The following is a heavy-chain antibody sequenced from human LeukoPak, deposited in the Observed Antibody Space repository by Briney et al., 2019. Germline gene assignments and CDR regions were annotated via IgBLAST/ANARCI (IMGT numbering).Heavy chain of an antibody. CDR2: IYYSGST. CDR3: ARSSGGAKPGAFDI. CDR1: GGSISSGGYY. J-gene: IGHJ3*02. Sequence: PSETLSLTCTVSGGSISSGGYYWSWIRQPPGKGLEWIGYIYYSGSTNYNPSLKSRVTISVDTSKNQFSLKLSSVTAADTAVYYCARSSGGAKPGAFDIWGQGTMVTVSS. D-gene: IGHD1-26*01. V-gene: IGHV4-61*08.